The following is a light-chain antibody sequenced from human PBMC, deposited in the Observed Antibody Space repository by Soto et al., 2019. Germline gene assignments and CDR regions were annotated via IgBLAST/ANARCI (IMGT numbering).Light chain of an antibody. V-gene: IGKV1-13*02. CDR2: HAS. CDR1: QGIRSA. Sequence: AIQVTQSPSSLSASVGDRVTIICRTSQGIRSALGWYQQKPGKVPKLLIYHASTLESGVPSRFSGSGSGTEFTLTISSLQPDDFATYYCQQYNSYSFGQGTKVDI. CDR3: QQYNSYS. J-gene: IGKJ1*01.